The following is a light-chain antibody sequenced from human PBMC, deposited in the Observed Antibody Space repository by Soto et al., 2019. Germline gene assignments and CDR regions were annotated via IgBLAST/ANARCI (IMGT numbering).Light chain of an antibody. CDR2: SAS. V-gene: IGKV1-9*01. CDR3: QQLNGYQLA. Sequence: DIQLTQSPSFLSASVGDTVTITSRASQAMSTYLAWYQQKPGKVPKLLIRSASTLQRGVPPRFSGGGSGTEFTLTISTLQPDDSGIYYCQQLNGYQLAFGGGTNVEIK. J-gene: IGKJ4*01. CDR1: QAMSTY.